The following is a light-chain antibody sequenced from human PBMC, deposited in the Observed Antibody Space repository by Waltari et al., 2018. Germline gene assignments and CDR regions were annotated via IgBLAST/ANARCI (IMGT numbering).Light chain of an antibody. CDR1: QSISTY. CDR2: DAS. Sequence: DIVLTQSSATLSLSPGERATLSCRASQSISTYLAWYQQKPGQTPRLLIYDASKRATGIPARFRGSGSGTDFTLTISSLEPEDFAVYYCHHRNNWPPGTFGQGTKVEVE. J-gene: IGKJ1*01. CDR3: HHRNNWPPGT. V-gene: IGKV3-11*01.